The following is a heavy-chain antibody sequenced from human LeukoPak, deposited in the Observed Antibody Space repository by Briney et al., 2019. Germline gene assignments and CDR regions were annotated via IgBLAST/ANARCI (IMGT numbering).Heavy chain of an antibody. Sequence: GESLRLSCAVSGFTVSSNYMGWVRQAPGKGLEWVSAIYSGGSTYCVDSVKGRFTISRDNSKNTLYLQMNSLTDEDTAVYYCALDCCTGSRFDHWGRGTLVTVSS. J-gene: IGHJ4*02. CDR3: ALDCCTGSRFDH. CDR2: IYSGGST. CDR1: GFTVSSNY. V-gene: IGHV3-53*01. D-gene: IGHD2-8*02.